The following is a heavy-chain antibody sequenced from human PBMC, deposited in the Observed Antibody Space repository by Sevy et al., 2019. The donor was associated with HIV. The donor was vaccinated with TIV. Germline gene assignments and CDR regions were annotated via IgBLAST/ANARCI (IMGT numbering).Heavy chain of an antibody. CDR2: SSGDNGNS. CDR1: GFNLNIYG. Sequence: ASVKVSCKASGFNLNIYGISWVRQAPGQGLEWLGWSSGDNGNSNYAQKLQGRVTMTTDTSTSTAYMELRSLRSDDTAGYYCARNWGREGGYCSGGSCPYYNGMDVWGQGTTVTVSS. V-gene: IGHV1-18*01. D-gene: IGHD2-15*01. J-gene: IGHJ6*02. CDR3: ARNWGREGGYCSGGSCPYYNGMDV.